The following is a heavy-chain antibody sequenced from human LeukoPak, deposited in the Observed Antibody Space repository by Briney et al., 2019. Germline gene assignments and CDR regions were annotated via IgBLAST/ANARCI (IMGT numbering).Heavy chain of an antibody. V-gene: IGHV3-23*01. CDR2: ISGSGGNT. D-gene: IGHD3-22*01. CDR3: AKANSGYYSDSSGYITLLY. CDR1: GFTFSSYG. J-gene: IGHJ4*02. Sequence: PGGSLRLSCAASGFTFSSYGMSWVRQAPGKGLEWVSAISGSGGNTYYADSVKGRFTISRDNSKNTLYLQMNSLRAEDTAVYYCAKANSGYYSDSSGYITLLYWGQGTLVTVSS.